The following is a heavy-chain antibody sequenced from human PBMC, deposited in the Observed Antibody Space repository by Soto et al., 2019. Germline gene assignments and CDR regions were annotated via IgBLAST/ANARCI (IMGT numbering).Heavy chain of an antibody. D-gene: IGHD3-3*01. CDR3: SVGIFVAWVPVPFEY. CDR2: IIPIFGTR. Sequence: QVQLVQSGAEVKKPGSSVKVSCKASGGTFGSYAVNWVRQAPGQGLEWMGGIIPIFGTRKDAQKLRGRVKNKGDQTTCTGNIGVGRLGSYGQGVFFWSVGIFVAWVPVPFEYWGQGTLVTVSS. J-gene: IGHJ4*02. CDR1: GGTFGSYA. V-gene: IGHV1-69*01.